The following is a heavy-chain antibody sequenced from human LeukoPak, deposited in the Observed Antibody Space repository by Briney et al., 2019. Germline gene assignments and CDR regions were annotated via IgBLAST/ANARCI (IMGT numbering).Heavy chain of an antibody. Sequence: SETLSLTCAVSGGSISSGGYSWSWIRQPPGKGLEWIGYIYHSGSTYYNPSLKSRVTISVDRSNNQFSLKLSSVTAADTAVYYCASSIVVVPAAISGRVDYWGQGILVAVSS. J-gene: IGHJ4*02. V-gene: IGHV4-30-2*01. CDR3: ASSIVVVPAAISGRVDY. CDR1: GGSISSGGYS. CDR2: IYHSGST. D-gene: IGHD2-2*02.